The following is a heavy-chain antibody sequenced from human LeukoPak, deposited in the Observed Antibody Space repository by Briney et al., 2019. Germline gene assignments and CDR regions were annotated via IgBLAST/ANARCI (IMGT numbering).Heavy chain of an antibody. Sequence: GGSLRLSCAASGFTFSSYLMHWVRQTPGKGLVWVSRINTDGSTTTYADSVKGRFTISRDNAKNTLYLQMNSLRAEDTAVYYCARDGYHDSSGYFRFDYWGQGTLVTVSS. CDR3: ARDGYHDSSGYFRFDY. CDR1: GFTFSSYL. D-gene: IGHD3-22*01. V-gene: IGHV3-74*01. J-gene: IGHJ4*02. CDR2: INTDGSTT.